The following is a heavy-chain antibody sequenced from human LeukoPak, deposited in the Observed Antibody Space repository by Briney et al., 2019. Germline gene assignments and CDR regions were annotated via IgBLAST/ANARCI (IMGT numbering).Heavy chain of an antibody. Sequence: PSETLSLTSTVYGGTISSSSYYWGWIRQPPGKGLEWIGSIYYSGSTYYNPSLKSRVTISVDTSKNQFSLKLSSVTAADTAVYYCARHVSTIGESFFDYWGQGTLVTVSS. J-gene: IGHJ4*02. CDR1: GGTISSSSYY. CDR2: IYYSGST. V-gene: IGHV4-39*01. CDR3: ARHVSTIGESFFDY. D-gene: IGHD2/OR15-2a*01.